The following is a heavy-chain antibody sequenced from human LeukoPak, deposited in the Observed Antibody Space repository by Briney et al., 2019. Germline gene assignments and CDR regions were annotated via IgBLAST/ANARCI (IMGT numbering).Heavy chain of an antibody. CDR2: ISSSGSTI. D-gene: IGHD6-13*01. J-gene: IGHJ4*02. CDR3: AKDNEQLVREYYFDY. CDR1: GFTFSSYE. Sequence: GGSLRLSCAASGFTFSSYEMNWVRQAPGKGLEWVSYISSSGSTIYYADSVKGRFTISRDNAKNSLYLQMNSLRAEDTAVYYCAKDNEQLVREYYFDYWGQGTLVTVSS. V-gene: IGHV3-48*03.